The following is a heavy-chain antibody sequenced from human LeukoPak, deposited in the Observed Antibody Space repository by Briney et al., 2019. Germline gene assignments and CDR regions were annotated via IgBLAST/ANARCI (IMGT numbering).Heavy chain of an antibody. CDR2: ITGSGETL. Sequence: GVLRLPCAASGFTFSAYGMNGVRHAPGKGLEWVSEITGSGETLYSTDSVKGRLTISRDNSNNTLYLQLSSMRGEDRAVLFWAKGKRSSYSCHGSWGQGTLVTVSS. CDR3: AKGKRSSYSCHGS. J-gene: IGHJ5*02. V-gene: IGHV3-23*01. CDR1: GFTFSAYG. D-gene: IGHD3-3*01.